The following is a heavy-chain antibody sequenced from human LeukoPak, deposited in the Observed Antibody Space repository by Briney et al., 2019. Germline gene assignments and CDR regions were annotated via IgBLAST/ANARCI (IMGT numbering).Heavy chain of an antibody. J-gene: IGHJ6*02. D-gene: IGHD6-13*01. CDR3: AKDRGHSSSWTLGMDV. CDR1: GFTFSSYA. Sequence: GGSLRPSCAASGFTFSSYAMSWVRQAPGEGLEWVSAISGSGGSTYHAHSVTGRFTISRDNSKNTMYLRMNSLRAEDTAVYYCAKDRGHSSSWTLGMDVWGQGTTVTVSS. CDR2: ISGSGGST. V-gene: IGHV3-23*01.